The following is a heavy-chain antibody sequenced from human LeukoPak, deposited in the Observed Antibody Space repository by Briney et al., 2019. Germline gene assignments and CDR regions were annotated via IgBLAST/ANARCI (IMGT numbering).Heavy chain of an antibody. J-gene: IGHJ4*02. CDR2: ISSSNRDI. CDR3: ARDSDSSGHYYMDYFDY. V-gene: IGHV3-21*01. D-gene: IGHD3-22*01. CDR1: GFTFTSYA. Sequence: GGSLRLSCAASGFTFTSYAMNWVRQAPGKGLEWVSSISSSNRDINYADSVKGRFTISRDNAWNSLYLQMNSLRAEDTAVYYCARDSDSSGHYYMDYFDYWGQGALVTVSS.